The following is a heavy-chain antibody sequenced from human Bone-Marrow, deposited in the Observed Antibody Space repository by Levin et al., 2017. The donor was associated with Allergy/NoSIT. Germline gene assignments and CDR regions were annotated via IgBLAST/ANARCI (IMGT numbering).Heavy chain of an antibody. D-gene: IGHD3-9*01. V-gene: IGHV4-30-2*01. CDR2: IYHSGSS. J-gene: IGHJ4*02. CDR3: ARRYFVILTGVYYFDS. CDR1: GGSISSDGYS. Sequence: SETLSLTCAVSGGSISSDGYSWSWIRQPPGKDLEWIGYIYHSGSSYYNPSLKSRVTMSVDRSKNHFSPKVTSVTAADTAVYFCARRYFVILTGVYYFDSWGRGILVTVSS.